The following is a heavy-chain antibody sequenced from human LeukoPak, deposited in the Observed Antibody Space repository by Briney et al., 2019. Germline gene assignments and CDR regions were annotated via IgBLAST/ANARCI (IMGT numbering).Heavy chain of an antibody. D-gene: IGHD3-3*01. J-gene: IGHJ3*02. V-gene: IGHV1-8*01. CDR2: MNPNSGNT. CDR1: GYTFTSYD. Sequence: ASVKVSCKASGYTFTSYDINWVRQATGQGLAWMGWMNPNSGNTGYAQKFQGRVTMTRNTSISTAYMELSSLRSEDTAVYYCARDSRAYYDFWSGVHAFDIWGQGTMVTVSS. CDR3: ARDSRAYYDFWSGVHAFDI.